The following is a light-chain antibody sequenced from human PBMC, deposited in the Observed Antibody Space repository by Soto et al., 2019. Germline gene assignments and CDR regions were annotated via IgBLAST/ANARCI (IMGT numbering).Light chain of an antibody. V-gene: IGKV1-5*03. CDR2: KAS. CDR3: QQYNSWWT. CDR1: QYISNY. J-gene: IGKJ1*01. Sequence: DIQMTHSPSSLSASVGDRVTITCQASQYISNYLNWYQQKPGKDPKLLIYKASTLKSGVPSRFSGSGSGTEFTLTISSLQPDDFATYYCQQYNSWWTFGQGSKVDI.